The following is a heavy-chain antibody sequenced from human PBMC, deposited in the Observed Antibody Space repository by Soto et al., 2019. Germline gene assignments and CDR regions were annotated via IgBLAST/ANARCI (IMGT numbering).Heavy chain of an antibody. J-gene: IGHJ4*02. CDR1: GFTFSRYW. CDR3: ARDQYYFDY. V-gene: IGHV3-7*01. Sequence: GGSLRLSCAASGFTFSRYWMSWVRQAPGKGLEWVANVKQDGSGRYYVDSEKGRFTISRDNAKNSLYLQMNSLRAEDTAVYYCARDQYYFDYWGQGTLVTVS. CDR2: VKQDGSGR.